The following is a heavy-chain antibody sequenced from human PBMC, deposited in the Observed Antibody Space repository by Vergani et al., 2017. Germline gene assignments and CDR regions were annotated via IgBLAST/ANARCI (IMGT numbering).Heavy chain of an antibody. CDR2: ISYDGSNK. J-gene: IGHJ6*03. D-gene: IGHD3-3*01. Sequence: QVQLVESGGGVVQPGRSLRLSCAASGFTFSSYGMHWVRQAPGKGLEWVAVISYDGSNKYYADSVKGRFTISRDNSMNTLYLQMNSLRAEDTAVYYCAKRGGPHDFWSGYYYYYMDVWGKGTTVTVSS. V-gene: IGHV3-30*18. CDR1: GFTFSSYG. CDR3: AKRGGPHDFWSGYYYYYMDV.